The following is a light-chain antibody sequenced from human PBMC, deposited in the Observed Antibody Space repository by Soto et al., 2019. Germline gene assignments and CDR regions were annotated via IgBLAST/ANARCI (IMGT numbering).Light chain of an antibody. J-gene: IGKJ1*01. CDR3: QKSYNSPQK. CDR1: QTIMTY. V-gene: IGKV1-39*01. Sequence: DIQMTPSQSSLSASVLYEVTITFRASQTIMTYLNWYQLTPGKPPRLLIYAASSLQSGVPSRFSGSGSGTDFTLTISSLQPEDFATYSCQKSYNSPQKFGRGTKVDIK. CDR2: AAS.